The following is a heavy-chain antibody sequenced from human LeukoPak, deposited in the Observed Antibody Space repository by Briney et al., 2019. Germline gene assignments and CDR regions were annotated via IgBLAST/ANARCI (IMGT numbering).Heavy chain of an antibody. CDR2: ISGGGGST. CDR3: ARDQYDTWSRRGNFDS. CDR1: GFTFSSYG. D-gene: IGHD3/OR15-3a*01. V-gene: IGHV3-23*01. J-gene: IGHJ4*02. Sequence: GGSLRLSCAASGFTFSSYGMTWVRQAPGKGLEWVSSISGGGGSTNYADSVKGRFTISRDNTKNSLYLQMNSLRAEDTAVFYCARDQYDTWSRRGNFDSWGQGTLVIVSS.